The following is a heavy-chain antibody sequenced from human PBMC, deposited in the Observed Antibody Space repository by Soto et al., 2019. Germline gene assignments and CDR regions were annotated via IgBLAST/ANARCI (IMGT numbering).Heavy chain of an antibody. D-gene: IGHD2-15*01. CDR1: GGSISSYY. Sequence: SETLSLTCTVSGGSISSYYWSWIRQPPGKGLEWIGYIYYSGSTNYNPSLKSRVTISVDTSKNQFSLKLSSVTAADTAVYYCTSGYCSGGSCPPPGPWGQGTLVTVS. V-gene: IGHV4-59*01. J-gene: IGHJ5*02. CDR2: IYYSGST. CDR3: TSGYCSGGSCPPPGP.